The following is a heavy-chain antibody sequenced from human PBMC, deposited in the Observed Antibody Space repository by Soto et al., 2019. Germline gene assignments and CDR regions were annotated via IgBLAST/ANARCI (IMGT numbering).Heavy chain of an antibody. Sequence: SQTLSLTCAISGDSVPSNSAAWNWIRQSPSRGLEWLGRTYYRSKWYNDYAVSVKSRITINPDTSKNQFSLQLNSVTPEDTAVYYCARGGTGTTSNYYYYYGMDVWGQGTTVTVSS. CDR3: ARGGTGTTSNYYYYYGMDV. D-gene: IGHD1-1*01. CDR2: TYYRSKWYN. V-gene: IGHV6-1*01. CDR1: GDSVPSNSAA. J-gene: IGHJ6*02.